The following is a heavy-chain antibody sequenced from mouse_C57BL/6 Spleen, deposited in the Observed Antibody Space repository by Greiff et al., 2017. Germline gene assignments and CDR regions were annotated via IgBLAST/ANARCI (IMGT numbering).Heavy chain of an antibody. Sequence: EVQLQESGGDLVKPGGSLKLSCAASGFTFSSYGMSWVRQTPDKRLEWVATISSGGSYTYYPDSVKGRFTISRDNAKNTLYLQMSSLKSADTAMYYCARQGVITTGYYFDYWGQGTTLTVSS. CDR1: GFTFSSYG. J-gene: IGHJ2*01. CDR3: ARQGVITTGYYFDY. CDR2: ISSGGSYT. D-gene: IGHD2-4*01. V-gene: IGHV5-6*01.